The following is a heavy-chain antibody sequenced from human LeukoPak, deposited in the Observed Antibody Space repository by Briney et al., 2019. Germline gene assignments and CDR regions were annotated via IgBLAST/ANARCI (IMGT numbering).Heavy chain of an antibody. CDR2: IYYSGSN. J-gene: IGHJ4*02. CDR1: GGSISSGSYY. Sequence: SETLSLTCTVSGGSISSGSYYRGWIRQPAGKGREWIGYIYYSGSNNDNPSLKSRVTISVNKDKNQFSLKLSSVTAADTAVYYCARAISGYNAIDYWGQGTLVTVSS. D-gene: IGHD5-18*01. CDR3: ARAISGYNAIDY. V-gene: IGHV4-61*10.